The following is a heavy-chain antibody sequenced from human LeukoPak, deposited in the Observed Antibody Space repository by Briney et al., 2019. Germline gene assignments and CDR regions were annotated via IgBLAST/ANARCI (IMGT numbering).Heavy chain of an antibody. V-gene: IGHV3-66*01. CDR1: GLTVSSNY. CDR3: AKDERCSSTSCYRGRDY. J-gene: IGHJ4*02. Sequence: KPGGSLRLSCAASGLTVSSNYMSSVRQAPGKGLEWDSVIYSGGSTYYADSVKGRFTISRDNSKNTLYLQMNSLRAEDTAVYYCAKDERCSSTSCYRGRDYWGQGTLVTVSS. D-gene: IGHD2-2*02. CDR2: IYSGGST.